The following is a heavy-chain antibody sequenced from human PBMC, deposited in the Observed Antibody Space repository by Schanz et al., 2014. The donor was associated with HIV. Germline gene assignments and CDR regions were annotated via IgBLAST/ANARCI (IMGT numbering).Heavy chain of an antibody. V-gene: IGHV3-23*04. CDR3: AIRTPMISFGAFDT. CDR1: GFTFSSHW. J-gene: IGHJ3*02. Sequence: EVQLVESGGGLVQPGGSLRLSCAASGFTFSSHWMHWVRQAPGKGLVWVSTISAGVGTASYADSVKGRFTISRDNSKKMLFLQMNRLRAEDTAVYYCAIRTPMISFGAFDTWGRGTMVTVSP. CDR2: ISAGVGTA. D-gene: IGHD3-16*01.